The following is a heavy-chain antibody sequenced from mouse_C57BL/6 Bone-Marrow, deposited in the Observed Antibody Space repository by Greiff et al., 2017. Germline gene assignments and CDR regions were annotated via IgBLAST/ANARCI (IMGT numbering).Heavy chain of an antibody. Sequence: VKVVESGPGLVAPSQSLSITCTVSGFSLTSYAISWVRQPPGKGLEWLGVIWTGGGTNYTSAFKSKLSISKDNSKGQVFLKMNSLQTDDTARYYCARNNYFGSSYLYYYAMDYGGQGTSVTVAS. CDR3: ARNNYFGSSYLYYYAMDY. CDR1: GFSLTSYA. D-gene: IGHD1-1*01. J-gene: IGHJ4*01. V-gene: IGHV2-9-1*01. CDR2: IWTGGGT.